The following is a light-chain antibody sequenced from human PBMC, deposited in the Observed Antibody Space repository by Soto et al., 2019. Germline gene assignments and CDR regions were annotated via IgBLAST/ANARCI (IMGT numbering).Light chain of an antibody. CDR1: TGAVTSGYY. V-gene: IGLV7-43*01. CDR2: TTT. Sequence: QAVVTQEPSLTVSPGGTVTLTCASSTGAVTSGYYPNWFQQKPGQAPRALIYTTTIKHSWTPARFSGSLLGGKAALTLSGVQPEDEAEYYCLLYYGAAQYWVFCGGTQLT. CDR3: LLYYGAAQYWV. J-gene: IGLJ3*02.